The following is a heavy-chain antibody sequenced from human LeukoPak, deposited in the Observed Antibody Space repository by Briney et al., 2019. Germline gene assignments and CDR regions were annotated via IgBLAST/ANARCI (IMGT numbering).Heavy chain of an antibody. D-gene: IGHD2-15*01. Sequence: GASVKVSCKVSGYTLTELSIHWVRQAPGKGLEWMGGFDPEDGDAIYAQSFQGRVTMTTDTSTSTAYMELRSLRSDDTAVYYCARDPSDIVVVVAARASGYFDYWGQGTLVTVSS. V-gene: IGHV1-24*01. CDR1: GYTLTELS. CDR2: FDPEDGDA. J-gene: IGHJ4*02. CDR3: ARDPSDIVVVVAARASGYFDY.